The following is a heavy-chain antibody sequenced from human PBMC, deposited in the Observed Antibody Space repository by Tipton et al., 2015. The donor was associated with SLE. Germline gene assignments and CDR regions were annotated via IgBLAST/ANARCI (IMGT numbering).Heavy chain of an antibody. V-gene: IGHV4-39*07. D-gene: IGHD3-3*01. CDR1: DGSTRSTNYY. Sequence: LRLSCTVSDGSTRSTNYYWGWIRQPPGKGLEWIGSIFYTGSTYYNPSLKSRVSFSIDTSKHQFSLKLNSVTAADTAVYYCARTLRGDGVVVGLDHYYMDVWGKGTTVTVSS. J-gene: IGHJ6*03. CDR2: IFYTGST. CDR3: ARTLRGDGVVVGLDHYYMDV.